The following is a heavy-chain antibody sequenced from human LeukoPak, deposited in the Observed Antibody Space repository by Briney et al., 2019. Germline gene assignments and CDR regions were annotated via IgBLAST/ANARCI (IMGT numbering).Heavy chain of an antibody. V-gene: IGHV3-74*01. CDR1: GFTFSSHW. CDR3: ARRGTGHGMDV. J-gene: IGHJ6*02. D-gene: IGHD1-1*01. CDR2: INSDGSSI. Sequence: QPGGSLRLSCAASGFTFSSHWMHWVRQAPGKGLVWVSRINSDGSSISYADSVKGRFTISRDNAKNTLYLQMNSLRAEDTAVYYCARRGTGHGMDVWGQGTTVIVSS.